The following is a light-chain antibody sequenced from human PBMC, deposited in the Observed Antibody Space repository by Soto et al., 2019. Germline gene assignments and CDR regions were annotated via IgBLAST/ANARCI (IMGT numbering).Light chain of an antibody. Sequence: EIVLTQSPATLSLSPGERATISCRASQSVGSYLVWYQHKPGQTPRLLIYDASSRATGIPARFSGSGSGTNFTLTISSLEPEDFAVYYCQQRSNWPITFGQGTRLEIK. J-gene: IGKJ5*01. V-gene: IGKV3-11*01. CDR3: QQRSNWPIT. CDR2: DAS. CDR1: QSVGSY.